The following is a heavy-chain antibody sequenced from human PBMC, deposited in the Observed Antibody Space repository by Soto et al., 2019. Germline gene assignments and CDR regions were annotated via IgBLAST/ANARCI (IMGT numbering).Heavy chain of an antibody. CDR3: ARSVAVPGAHIDY. D-gene: IGHD6-19*01. CDR2: VYYTGST. CDR1: GGSISGSY. V-gene: IGHV4-59*01. J-gene: IGHJ4*02. Sequence: SETLSLTXSVSGGSISGSYWSWIRQSPGKGLEWLGYVYYTGSTSYSPSLRSRVSISVDTSKNEFSLRLSSVTAADTAVYFCARSVAVPGAHIDYWGQGTQVTVSS.